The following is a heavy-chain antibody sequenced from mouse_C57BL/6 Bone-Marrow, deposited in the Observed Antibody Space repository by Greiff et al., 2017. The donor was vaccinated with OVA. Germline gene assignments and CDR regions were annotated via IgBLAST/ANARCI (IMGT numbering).Heavy chain of an antibody. D-gene: IGHD2-5*01. V-gene: IGHV1-55*01. Sequence: QVQLQQPGAELVQPGASVKLSCKASGYTFTSYWITWVKQRPGQGLEWIGDIYPGSGSTNYNEKFKSKATLTVDTSSSTAYMQLSRLTSEDSAVYYCARERYSNKYDAMDYWGQGTSVTVSS. J-gene: IGHJ4*01. CDR2: IYPGSGST. CDR1: GYTFTSYW. CDR3: ARERYSNKYDAMDY.